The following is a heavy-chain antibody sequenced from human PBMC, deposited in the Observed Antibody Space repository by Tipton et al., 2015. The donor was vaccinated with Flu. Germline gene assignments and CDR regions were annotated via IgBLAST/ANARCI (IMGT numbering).Heavy chain of an antibody. CDR1: GGSISSGGYY. Sequence: TLSLTCTVSGGSISSGGYYWSWIRQHPGKGLEWIGYIYYSGSTYYNPSLKSRVTISVDTSKNQFSLKLSSVTAADTAVYYCARGRTYLRDYDYVWGSYRSPRGMDVWGQGTTVTVSS. CDR3: ARGRTYLRDYDYVWGSYRSPRGMDV. J-gene: IGHJ6*02. V-gene: IGHV4-31*03. D-gene: IGHD3-16*02. CDR2: IYYSGST.